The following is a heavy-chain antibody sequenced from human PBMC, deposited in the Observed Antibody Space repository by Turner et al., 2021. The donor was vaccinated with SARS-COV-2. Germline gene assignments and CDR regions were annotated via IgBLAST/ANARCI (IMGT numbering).Heavy chain of an antibody. CDR1: GGSFRGYY. CDR2: INHSGST. Sequence: QVQLQQWGAGLLKPSETLSLSCAVHGGSFRGYYWSWIRQPPGKGLDWIGEINHSGSTNYNPSLKSRISISIDTAKNQFSLNLNSVTAADTAVYYCARAGREGFDHWGQGTLVTVSS. J-gene: IGHJ5*02. CDR3: ARAGREGFDH. D-gene: IGHD1-26*01. V-gene: IGHV4-34*01.